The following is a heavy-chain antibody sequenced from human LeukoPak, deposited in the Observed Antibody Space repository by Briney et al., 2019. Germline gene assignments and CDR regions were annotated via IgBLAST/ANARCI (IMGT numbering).Heavy chain of an antibody. CDR2: IYYSGST. D-gene: IGHD5-24*01. J-gene: IGHJ4*02. V-gene: IGHV4-59*01. CDR1: GDSMSSYY. Sequence: SETLSLTCTVSGDSMSSYYWSWIRQPPGKGLEWIGYIYYSGSTNYNPSLQSRVTISLDTSKNQSSLKLSSVTAADTAAYYCAKSMATIIFDHWGQGALVTVSS. CDR3: AKSMATIIFDH.